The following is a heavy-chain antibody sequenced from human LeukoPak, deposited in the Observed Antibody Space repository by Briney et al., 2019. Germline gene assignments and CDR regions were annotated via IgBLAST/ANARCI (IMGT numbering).Heavy chain of an antibody. J-gene: IGHJ4*02. V-gene: IGHV3-74*01. CDR1: GFTFNSYW. D-gene: IGHD3-16*01. Sequence: PGGSLRLSCTVSGFTFNSYWMHWVRQAPGKGLVWVSRMNNDGRVISYADSVKGRFTISRDNAKNTLYLQMNSLRAEDTAVYYCAREFEATGFWALDYWGQGTLVTASP. CDR3: AREFEATGFWALDY. CDR2: MNNDGRVI.